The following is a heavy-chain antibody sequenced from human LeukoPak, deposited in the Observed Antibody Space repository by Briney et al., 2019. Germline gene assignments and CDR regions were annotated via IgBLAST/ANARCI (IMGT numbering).Heavy chain of an antibody. CDR3: ARDWVAGVPFDAFDI. CDR2: IKEDGSEK. Sequence: PGGSLRLSCAASGFTLSSYWMSWGRHPPGKGLERVANIKEDGSEKYYVDSVKGRFTISRDNAKNSLYLHMNSLTAEDTAMYYCARDWVAGVPFDAFDIWGQGTMVSVSS. D-gene: IGHD3-10*01. CDR1: GFTLSSYW. V-gene: IGHV3-7*03. J-gene: IGHJ3*02.